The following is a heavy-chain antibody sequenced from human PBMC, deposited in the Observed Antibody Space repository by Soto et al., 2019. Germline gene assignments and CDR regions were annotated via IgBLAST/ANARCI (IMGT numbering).Heavy chain of an antibody. CDR3: ARSYYGDYVRYYYYGMDV. V-gene: IGHV1-69*13. Sequence: GASVKVSCKASGGTFSSYAISWVRQAPGQGLEWMGGIIPIFGTANYAQKFQGRVTITADESTSTAYMELSSLRSEDTAVYYCARSYYGDYVRYYYYGMDVWGQGTTVTAP. D-gene: IGHD4-17*01. J-gene: IGHJ6*02. CDR2: IIPIFGTA. CDR1: GGTFSSYA.